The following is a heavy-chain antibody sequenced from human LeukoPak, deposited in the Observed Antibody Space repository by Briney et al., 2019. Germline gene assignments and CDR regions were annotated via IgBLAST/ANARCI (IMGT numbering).Heavy chain of an antibody. CDR2: VSGSGDRM. Sequence: GRSLRLSCAASGFTSSSYALNWVRQAPGKGLEWVATVSGSGDRMYHADSVKGRFTISRDNSKNTIYLQMNSLRAEDTALCYCAKAAAAPGFDFWGQGTLVTVSS. D-gene: IGHD6-13*01. J-gene: IGHJ4*02. V-gene: IGHV3-23*01. CDR1: GFTSSSYA. CDR3: AKAAAAPGFDF.